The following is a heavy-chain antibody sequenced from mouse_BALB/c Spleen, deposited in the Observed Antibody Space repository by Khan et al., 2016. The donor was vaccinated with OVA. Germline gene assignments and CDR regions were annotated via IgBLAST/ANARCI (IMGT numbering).Heavy chain of an antibody. CDR1: GYTFTDFA. D-gene: IGHD1-1*02. CDR2: ISTYYGDP. Sequence: QVQLQQPGAELVRPGVSVKISCKGSGYTFTDFAMHWVKQSHSKSLEWIGVISTYYGDPTYNQKFKDKATMTVDKSSSTAYMELGRLTSEDSAIYYCTRGCGKFRFAYWGQGTLVTVSA. V-gene: IGHV1S137*01. CDR3: TRGCGKFRFAY. J-gene: IGHJ3*01.